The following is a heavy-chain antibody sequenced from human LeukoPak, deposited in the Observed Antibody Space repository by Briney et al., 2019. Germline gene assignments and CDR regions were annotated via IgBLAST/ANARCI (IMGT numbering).Heavy chain of an antibody. CDR3: AAERYGGISDCCNFEI. Sequence: SVKVSCKASGFTFSTSAVQWVRQARGQRLEWVGWIIVGTGITNYAQSLQGRVTITRDMSTSTAYMELSSLRSEDTAVYYCAAERYGGISDCCNFEIWGQGTMVTVSS. J-gene: IGHJ3*02. D-gene: IGHD4-23*01. CDR2: IIVGTGIT. V-gene: IGHV1-58*01. CDR1: GFTFSTSA.